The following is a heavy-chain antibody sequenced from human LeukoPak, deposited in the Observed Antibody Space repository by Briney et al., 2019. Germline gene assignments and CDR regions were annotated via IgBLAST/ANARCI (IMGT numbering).Heavy chain of an antibody. V-gene: IGHV3-64D*09. CDR3: VKVYYYDSSGYYVGGTYFGMDV. J-gene: IGHJ6*02. CDR2: ISSNGAST. D-gene: IGHD3-22*01. Sequence: GGSLRLSCAASGFTFSSYAMNWVRQAPGKGLEYVSGISSNGASTYYADSLKDRFTISRDNSKNTVSLQMSGLRAEDTAVYYCVKVYYYDSSGYYVGGTYFGMDVWGQGTTVTVSS. CDR1: GFTFSSYA.